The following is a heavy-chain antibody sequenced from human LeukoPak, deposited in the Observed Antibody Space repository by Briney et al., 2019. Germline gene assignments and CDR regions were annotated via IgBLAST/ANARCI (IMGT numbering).Heavy chain of an antibody. J-gene: IGHJ6*02. CDR3: ARGLIVVVPAAIRGSKRYGMDV. CDR1: GGSFSGYY. D-gene: IGHD2-2*02. CDR2: INHSGST. V-gene: IGHV4-34*01. Sequence: PSETLSLTCAVYGGSFSGYYWSWIRQPPGKGLEWIGEINHSGSTNYNPSLKSRVTISVDTSKNQFSLKLSSVTAADTAVYYCARGLIVVVPAAIRGSKRYGMDVWGQGTTVTVSS.